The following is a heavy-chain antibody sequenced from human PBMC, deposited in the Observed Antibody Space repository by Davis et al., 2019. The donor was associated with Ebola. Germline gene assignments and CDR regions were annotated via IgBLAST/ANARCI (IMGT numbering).Heavy chain of an antibody. J-gene: IGHJ4*02. V-gene: IGHV1-2*06. CDR3: AKKPGGVVVAATPAFDY. Sequence: AASVKVSCKASGYTFTDYYMHWVRQAPGQGLERMGRINPNSGGTNYAQKFQGRVTMTRDTSISTAYMELSRLRSDDTAVYYCAKKPGGVVVAATPAFDYWGQGTLVTVSS. CDR1: GYTFTDYY. CDR2: INPNSGGT. D-gene: IGHD2-15*01.